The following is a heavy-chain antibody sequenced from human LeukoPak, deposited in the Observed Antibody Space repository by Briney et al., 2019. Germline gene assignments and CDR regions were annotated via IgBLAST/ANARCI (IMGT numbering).Heavy chain of an antibody. CDR2: ISNISSYI. V-gene: IGHV3-21*01. CDR3: ARADWDTAMIDY. J-gene: IGHJ4*02. CDR1: GFTSSSYS. D-gene: IGHD5-18*01. Sequence: GGSLRDSCAASGFTSSSYSMNWVRQAPGKGLEWVSSISNISSYIYYAGPVKGRFTISKNNANNSLYLQMNSLRAEDTAVYYCARADWDTAMIDYWGQGTLVTVSS.